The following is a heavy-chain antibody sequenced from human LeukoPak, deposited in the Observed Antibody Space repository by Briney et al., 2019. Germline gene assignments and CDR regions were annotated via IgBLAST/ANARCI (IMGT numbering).Heavy chain of an antibody. CDR3: ARDIEGPLCY. D-gene: IGHD1-26*01. Sequence: PGGSLRLSCAASGFTFSSYAMHWVRQAPGKGLEWVAVISYDGSNKYYADSVKGRFTISRDNSKNTLYLQMNSLRAEDTAVYNCARDIEGPLCYWGQGTLVTVSS. V-gene: IGHV3-30-3*01. CDR1: GFTFSSYA. CDR2: ISYDGSNK. J-gene: IGHJ4*02.